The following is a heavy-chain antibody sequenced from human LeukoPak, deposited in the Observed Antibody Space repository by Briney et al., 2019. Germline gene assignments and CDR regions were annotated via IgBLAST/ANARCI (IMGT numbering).Heavy chain of an antibody. J-gene: IGHJ6*03. CDR2: IIPIFGTA. CDR3: GVGAVAGTLYYYYYYMDV. V-gene: IGHV1-69*06. D-gene: IGHD6-19*01. Sequence: GASVKVSCKASGGTFSSYAISWVRQAPGQGLEWMGGIIPIFGTANYAQKFQGRVTITADKSTSTAYMELSSLRSEDTAVYYCGVGAVAGTLYYYYYYMDVWGKGTTVTVSS. CDR1: GGTFSSYA.